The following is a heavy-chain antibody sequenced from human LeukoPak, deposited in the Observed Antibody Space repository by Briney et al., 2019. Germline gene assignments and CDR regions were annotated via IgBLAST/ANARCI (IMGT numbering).Heavy chain of an antibody. J-gene: IGHJ4*02. Sequence: QTGGSLRLSCAASGFTVSSNYMSWVRQAPGKGLEWVSVIYSGGSTYYADSVKGRFTISRDNSKNTLYLQMNSLRAEDTAVYYCAGCRWYPPYFDYWGQGTLVTVSS. CDR3: AGCRWYPPYFDY. D-gene: IGHD4-23*01. CDR1: GFTVSSNY. V-gene: IGHV3-53*01. CDR2: IYSGGST.